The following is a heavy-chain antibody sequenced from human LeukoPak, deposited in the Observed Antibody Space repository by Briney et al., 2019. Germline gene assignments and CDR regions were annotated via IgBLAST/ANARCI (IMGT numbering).Heavy chain of an antibody. CDR3: ARDCIAVAGFDY. Sequence: GASVKVSCKASGGTFSSYAISWVRQAPGQGLEWMGGIIPIFGTANYAQKFQGRVTITADESTSTAYMELSSLGSEDTAVYYCARDCIAVAGFDYWGQGTLVTVSS. V-gene: IGHV1-69*13. D-gene: IGHD6-19*01. CDR2: IIPIFGTA. CDR1: GGTFSSYA. J-gene: IGHJ4*02.